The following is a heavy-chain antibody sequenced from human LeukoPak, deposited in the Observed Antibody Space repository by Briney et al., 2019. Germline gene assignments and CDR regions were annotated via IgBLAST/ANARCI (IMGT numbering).Heavy chain of an antibody. CDR2: ISSSSSYI. Sequence: PGGSLRLSCAASGFTFGSYSMNWVRQAPGKGLEWVSSISSSSSYIYYADSVKGRFTISRDNAKNSLYLQMNSLRAEDTAVYCCARDLGSSSWNGAFDYWGQGTLVTVSS. CDR1: GFTFGSYS. D-gene: IGHD6-13*01. CDR3: ARDLGSSSWNGAFDY. V-gene: IGHV3-21*01. J-gene: IGHJ4*02.